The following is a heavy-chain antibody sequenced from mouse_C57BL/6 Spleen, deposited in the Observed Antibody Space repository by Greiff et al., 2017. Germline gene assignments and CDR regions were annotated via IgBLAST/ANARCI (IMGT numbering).Heavy chain of an antibody. CDR2: IYPRSGNT. J-gene: IGHJ4*01. Sequence: VKLQESGAELARPGASVKLSCKASGYTFTSYGISWVKQRTGQGLEWIGEIYPRSGNTYYNEKFKGKATLTADKSSSTAYMELRSLTSEDSAVYFCARRYYDYDVGAMDYWGQGTSVTVSS. CDR3: ARRYYDYDVGAMDY. CDR1: GYTFTSYG. D-gene: IGHD2-4*01. V-gene: IGHV1-81*01.